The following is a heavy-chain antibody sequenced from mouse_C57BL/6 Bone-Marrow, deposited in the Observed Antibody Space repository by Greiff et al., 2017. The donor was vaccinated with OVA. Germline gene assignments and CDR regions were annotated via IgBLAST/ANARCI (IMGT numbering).Heavy chain of an antibody. Sequence: DVQLQESGPGLVKPSQSLSLTCSVTGYSITSGYYWNWIRQFPGNKLEWMGYISYDGSNNYDPSLKNRISITRDTSKNQFFLKLNSVTTEDTATYYCARSPHYYGSSTWYFDVWGTGTTVTVSS. V-gene: IGHV3-6*01. J-gene: IGHJ1*03. CDR2: ISYDGSN. CDR1: GYSITSGYY. D-gene: IGHD1-1*01. CDR3: ARSPHYYGSSTWYFDV.